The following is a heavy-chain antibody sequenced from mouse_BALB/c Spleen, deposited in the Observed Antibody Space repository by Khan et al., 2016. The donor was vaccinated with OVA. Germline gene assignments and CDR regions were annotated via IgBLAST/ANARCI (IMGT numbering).Heavy chain of an antibody. CDR2: INTYSGDP. D-gene: IGHD2-10*01. CDR1: GYTFTNYG. Sequence: QIQLVQSGPELKKPGVSVKISCKASGYTFTNYGMNWVKQSPGKALKWIGWINTYSGDPTYADDFKGRFAFSVETSASTAYLHLHNLKNEDTATYFCARPPYFSYTLDHWGQGTSVTVSS. V-gene: IGHV9-3-1*01. J-gene: IGHJ4*01. CDR3: ARPPYFSYTLDH.